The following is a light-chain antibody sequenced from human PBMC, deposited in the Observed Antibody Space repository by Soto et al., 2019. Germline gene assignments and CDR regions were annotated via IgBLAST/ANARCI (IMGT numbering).Light chain of an antibody. CDR3: QQYYSYPT. CDR2: KAS. V-gene: IGKV1-5*03. Sequence: IHMTQSPSTLSASVGDRVTFTCRASQSISNWLAWYQQKPGKAPNLLIYKASSLESGVPSRFSGSGSGTEFTLIISSLQSDDFATYYCQQYYSYPTFGGGTKVDIK. CDR1: QSISNW. J-gene: IGKJ4*01.